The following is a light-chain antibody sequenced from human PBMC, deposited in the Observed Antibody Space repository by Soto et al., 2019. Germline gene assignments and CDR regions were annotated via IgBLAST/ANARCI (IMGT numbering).Light chain of an antibody. CDR3: SSYTSINTLI. J-gene: IGLJ2*01. V-gene: IGLV2-14*01. Sequence: QSALTQPASVSGSPGQSITISCTGTSSDVGGYNYVSWYQQHPGKAPKLMIYEVTNRPSRVSNRFSGSKSGNTASLTISGLQAEDEADYYCSSYTSINTLIFGGGTKLTVL. CDR1: SSDVGGYNY. CDR2: EVT.